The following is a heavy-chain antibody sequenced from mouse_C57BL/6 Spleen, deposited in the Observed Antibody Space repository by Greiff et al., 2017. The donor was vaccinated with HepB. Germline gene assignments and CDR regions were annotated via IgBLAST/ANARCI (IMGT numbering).Heavy chain of an antibody. CDR1: GYTFTDYN. D-gene: IGHD2-3*01. V-gene: IGHV1-22*01. CDR3: ARILIYDGYYTGFAY. Sequence: EVQLQQSGPELVKPGASVKMSCKASGYTFTDYNMHWVKQSHGKSLEWIGYINPNNGGTSYNQKFKGKATLTVNKSSSTAYMELRSLTSEDSAVYYCARILIYDGYYTGFAYWGQGTLVTVSA. J-gene: IGHJ3*01. CDR2: INPNNGGT.